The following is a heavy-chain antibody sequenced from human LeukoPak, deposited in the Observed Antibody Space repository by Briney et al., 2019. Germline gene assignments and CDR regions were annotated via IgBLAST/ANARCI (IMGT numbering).Heavy chain of an antibody. J-gene: IGHJ6*03. V-gene: IGHV3-48*01. CDR2: ISTGSSTI. D-gene: IGHD3-9*01. CDR1: GFTFSSYA. CDR3: ARDLYYDILTGHYYYYYMDV. Sequence: GGSLLLSCAASGFTFSSYAMNWVRQAPGKGLEWISYISTGSSTIHYADPVKGRFTISRDNAENSLFLQMNSLRAEDTAVYYCARDLYYDILTGHYYYYYMDVWGKGTTVTVSS.